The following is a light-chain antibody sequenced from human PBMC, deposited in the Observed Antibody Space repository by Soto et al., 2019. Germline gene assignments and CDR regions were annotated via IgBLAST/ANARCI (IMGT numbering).Light chain of an antibody. V-gene: IGLV2-14*01. CDR1: SXDVGGYNY. J-gene: IGLJ1*01. Sequence: QSVLTQPASVSGSPGQSITICCAGTSXDVGGYNYVSWYQQHPGKAPKLMIYEVSNRPSGVSNRFSGSKSGNTASLTISGLQAEDEADYYCSSYTSSSTLGFGTGTKVTVL. CDR2: EVS. CDR3: SSYTSSSTLG.